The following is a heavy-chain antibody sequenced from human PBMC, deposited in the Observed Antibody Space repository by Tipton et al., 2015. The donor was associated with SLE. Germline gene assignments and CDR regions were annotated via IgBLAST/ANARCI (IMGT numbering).Heavy chain of an antibody. CDR3: ARSPRGAFDI. J-gene: IGHJ3*02. D-gene: IGHD1-14*01. CDR2: INHRGST. V-gene: IGHV4-34*01. CDR1: GGSISSSSSYY. Sequence: TLSLTCAVYGGSISSSSSYYWAWIRQPPGKGVEWIGEINHRGSTNYNPSLKSRVTISVDTSKNQFSLKLRSVTAADTAVYYCARSPRGAFDIWGQGTMVTVSS.